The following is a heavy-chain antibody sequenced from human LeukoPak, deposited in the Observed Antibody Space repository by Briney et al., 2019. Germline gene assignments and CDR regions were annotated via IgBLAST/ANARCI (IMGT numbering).Heavy chain of an antibody. CDR2: INPISGGT. J-gene: IGHJ3*02. D-gene: IGHD5-24*01. CDR1: GYTFNDYY. V-gene: IGHV1-2*02. CDR3: ARGRDRHAVDM. Sequence: ASVKVSCKASGYTFNDYYMHWVRQAPGQGLEWMGWINPISGGTTHAQKFQGRVTVTREPSISTAYMELSRRTADDTAMYYCARGRDRHAVDMGGQGTMVTVSS.